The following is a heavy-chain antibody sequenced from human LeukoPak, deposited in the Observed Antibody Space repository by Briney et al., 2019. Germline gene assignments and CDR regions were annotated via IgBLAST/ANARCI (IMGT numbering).Heavy chain of an antibody. V-gene: IGHV7-4-1*02. CDR1: GYTFTNYA. J-gene: IGHJ4*02. D-gene: IGHD3-16*02. CDR3: ARAFQSLGGLSLPDY. CDR2: IHPSTGNP. Sequence: ASVKVSCKASGYTFTNYAMNWVRQAPGQGLEWMGWIHPSTGNPTYAQGFTGRFVFSLDTPVSTTYLQISSLKAEDTAVYFRARAFQSLGGLSLPDYWGQGTLVTVSS.